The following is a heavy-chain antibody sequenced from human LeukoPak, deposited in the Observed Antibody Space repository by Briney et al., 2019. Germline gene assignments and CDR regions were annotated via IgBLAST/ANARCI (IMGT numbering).Heavy chain of an antibody. Sequence: GGSLRLSCAASGFTFSTYPMHWFRQAPGKGLEWVALVSVDGKNEYYADSVKGRFTVSRDNSRNTVYLQMNSLRAEDTAMYFCARDKWQILGGDYWGQGTLVTVSS. J-gene: IGHJ4*02. CDR1: GFTFSTYP. V-gene: IGHV3-30*04. CDR2: VSVDGKNE. D-gene: IGHD3-3*01. CDR3: ARDKWQILGGDY.